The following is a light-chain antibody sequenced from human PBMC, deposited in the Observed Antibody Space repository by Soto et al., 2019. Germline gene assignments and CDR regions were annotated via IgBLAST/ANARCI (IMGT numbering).Light chain of an antibody. Sequence: EIVLTQSPGTLSLSPGERATLSCRASQSVSSSYLAWYQQKPGQAPRLLLYEASIRATGIPARFSGDGSGTEFTLTISSLQSEDFGIYYCQKYNQWPWTFGPGNKVGIK. CDR1: QSVSSSY. J-gene: IGKJ1*01. CDR2: EAS. V-gene: IGKV3-15*01. CDR3: QKYNQWPWT.